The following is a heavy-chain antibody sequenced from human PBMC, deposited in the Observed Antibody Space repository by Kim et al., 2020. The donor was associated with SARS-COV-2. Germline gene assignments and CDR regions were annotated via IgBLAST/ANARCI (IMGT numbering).Heavy chain of an antibody. Sequence: SETLSLTCAVYGGSFSGYYWSWIRQPPGKGLEWIGEINHSGSTNYNPSLKSRVTISVDTSKNQFSLKLSSVTAADTAVYYCARGGGEDGYEDIVVVVAANPGRIYYFDYWGQGTLVTVSS. CDR3: ARGGGEDGYEDIVVVVAANPGRIYYFDY. J-gene: IGHJ4*02. CDR2: INHSGST. V-gene: IGHV4-34*01. D-gene: IGHD2-15*01. CDR1: GGSFSGYY.